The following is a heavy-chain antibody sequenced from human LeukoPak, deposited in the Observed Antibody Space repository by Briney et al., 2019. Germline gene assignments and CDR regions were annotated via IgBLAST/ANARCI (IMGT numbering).Heavy chain of an antibody. CDR2: IIPNFGTA. J-gene: IGHJ4*02. V-gene: IGHV1-69*05. CDR3: ARDNGYCRGGSCYLLDY. D-gene: IGHD2-15*01. CDR1: GGTFSSYA. Sequence: ASVKLSCKASGGTFSSYAISWVRQAPGQGLEWMGGIIPNFGTANYAQKFQGRVTITTDDATNTAYMELSRLRSEDTAVYYCARDNGYCRGGSCYLLDYWGQGTLVTVSS.